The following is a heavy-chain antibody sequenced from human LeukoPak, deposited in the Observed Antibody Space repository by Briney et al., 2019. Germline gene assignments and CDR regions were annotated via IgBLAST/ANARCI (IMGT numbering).Heavy chain of an antibody. CDR2: IIPIFGTA. J-gene: IGHJ6*03. Sequence: EASVKVSCKASGYTFTSYAISWVRQAPGQGLEWMGGIIPIFGTANYAQKFQGRVTITADKSTSTAYMELSSLRSEDTAVYYCASSFEYYYYYYMDVWGKGTTVTVSS. D-gene: IGHD2-15*01. CDR1: GYTFTSYA. CDR3: ASSFEYYYYYYMDV. V-gene: IGHV1-69*06.